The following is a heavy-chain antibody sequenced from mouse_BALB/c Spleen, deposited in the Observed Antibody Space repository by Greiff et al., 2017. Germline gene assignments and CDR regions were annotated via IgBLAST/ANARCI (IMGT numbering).Heavy chain of an antibody. D-gene: IGHD2-14*01. V-gene: IGHV14-3*02. CDR1: GFNIKDTY. Sequence: VQLQQSGAELVKPGASVKLSCTASGFNIKDTYMHWVKQRPEQGLEWIGRIDPANGNTKYDPKFQGKATITADTSSNTAYLQLSSLTSEDTAVYYCASYYYRSSWFAYWGQGTLVTVSA. CDR3: ASYYYRSSWFAY. J-gene: IGHJ3*01. CDR2: IDPANGNT.